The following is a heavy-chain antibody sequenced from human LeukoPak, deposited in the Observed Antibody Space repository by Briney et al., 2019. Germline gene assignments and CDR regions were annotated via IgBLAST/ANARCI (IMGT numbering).Heavy chain of an antibody. J-gene: IGHJ4*02. D-gene: IGHD5-24*01. V-gene: IGHV4-59*01. Sequence: PSETLSLTCAVYGGSFSGYYWSWIRQPPGKGLEWIGYIYYSGSTNYNPSLKSRVTISVDTSKNQFSLKLSSVTAADTAVYYCARSRDGLDYWGQGTLVTVSS. CDR2: IYYSGST. CDR3: ARSRDGLDY. CDR1: GGSFSGYY.